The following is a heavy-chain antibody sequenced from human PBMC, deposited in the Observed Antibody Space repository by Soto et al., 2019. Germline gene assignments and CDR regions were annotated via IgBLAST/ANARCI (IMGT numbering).Heavy chain of an antibody. V-gene: IGHV1-18*01. J-gene: IGHJ4*02. CDR3: ARGGPVEVAATGDYFDY. CDR2: ISAYNGNT. D-gene: IGHD2-15*01. Sequence: QVQLVQSGAEVKKPGASVKVSCKASGYTFTSYGISWVRQAPGQGLEWMGWISAYNGNTHYAQKLQGRVTMTTDTPRSPAYMELRSLRSDNTAVYYCARGGPVEVAATGDYFDYWGQGTLVIVSS. CDR1: GYTFTSYG.